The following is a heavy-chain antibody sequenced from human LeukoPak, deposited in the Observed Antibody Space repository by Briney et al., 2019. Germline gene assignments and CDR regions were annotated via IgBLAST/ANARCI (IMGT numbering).Heavy chain of an antibody. CDR1: GFTFSSYS. D-gene: IGHD1-26*01. Sequence: GGSLRLSCAASGFTFSSYSMNWVRQAPGKGLEWVSSIISSSYIYYADSVKGRFTISRDNAKNSLYLQMNSLRAEDTAVYYCARDPPSGSYRDGGDYWGQGTLVTVSS. CDR2: IISSSYI. J-gene: IGHJ4*02. CDR3: ARDPPSGSYRDGGDY. V-gene: IGHV3-21*01.